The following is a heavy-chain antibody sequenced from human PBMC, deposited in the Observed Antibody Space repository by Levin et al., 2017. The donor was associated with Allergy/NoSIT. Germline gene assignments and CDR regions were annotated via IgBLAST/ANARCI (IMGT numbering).Heavy chain of an antibody. CDR3: ASTPYCSGGSCYSDDYYGMDV. D-gene: IGHD2-15*01. Sequence: GGSLRLSCAASGFTFSSYAMSWVRQAPGKGLEWVSAISGSGGSTYYADSVKGRFTISRDNSKNTLYLQMNSLRAEDTAVYYCASTPYCSGGSCYSDDYYGMDVWGQGTTVTVSS. CDR1: GFTFSSYA. J-gene: IGHJ6*02. CDR2: ISGSGGST. V-gene: IGHV3-23*01.